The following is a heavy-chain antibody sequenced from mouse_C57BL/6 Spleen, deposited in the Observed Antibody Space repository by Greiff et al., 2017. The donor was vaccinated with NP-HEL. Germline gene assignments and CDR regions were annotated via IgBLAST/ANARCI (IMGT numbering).Heavy chain of an antibody. CDR3: ARESFYYGSSYRYFDG. CDR1: GYTFTSYW. J-gene: IGHJ1*03. V-gene: IGHV1-55*01. D-gene: IGHD1-1*01. Sequence: QVQLQQSGAELVKPGASVKMSCKASGYTFTSYWITWVKQRPGQGLEWIGDIYPGSGSTNYNEKFKSKATLTVDTSSSTAYMQLSSLTSEDSAVYYCARESFYYGSSYRYFDGWGTGTTVTVSS. CDR2: IYPGSGST.